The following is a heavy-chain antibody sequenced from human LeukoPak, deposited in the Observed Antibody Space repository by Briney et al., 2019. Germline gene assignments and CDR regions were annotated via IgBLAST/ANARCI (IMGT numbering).Heavy chain of an antibody. V-gene: IGHV4-31*03. CDR2: IYYSGST. D-gene: IGHD3-22*01. CDR3: ARDRYDSSGYYYSDY. CDR1: GGSISSGGYY. Sequence: PSETLSLTCTVSGGSISSGGYYWSWIRQHPGKGLEWIGYIYYSGSTYYNPSLKSRVTISVDTSKNQFSLKLSSVTAADTAVYYCARDRYDSSGYYYSDYWGQGTLVTVSS. J-gene: IGHJ4*02.